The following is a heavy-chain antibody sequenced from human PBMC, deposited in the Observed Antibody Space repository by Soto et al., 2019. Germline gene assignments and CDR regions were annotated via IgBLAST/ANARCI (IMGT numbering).Heavy chain of an antibody. CDR2: INGDGSSI. Sequence: EVRLVESGGDLVQPGGSLRLSCAASGFPFSSYWMHWVRQAPGKGLVWVSRINGDGSSISYADAVKGRFTISRDNAKNTLYLQMNSLRAEAAAVYYCTRRGCSTTGCYFNWGRGTLVTVSS. CDR1: GFPFSSYW. V-gene: IGHV3-74*01. J-gene: IGHJ4*02. D-gene: IGHD2-2*01. CDR3: TRRGCSTTGCYFN.